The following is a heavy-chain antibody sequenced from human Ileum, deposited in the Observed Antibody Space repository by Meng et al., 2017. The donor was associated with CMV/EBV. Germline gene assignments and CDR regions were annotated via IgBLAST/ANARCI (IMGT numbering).Heavy chain of an antibody. Sequence: GESLKISCAASGFTFNSYAMSWVRQAPGKGLEWVSAISASGGRTYYGDSVKGRFTISRDNSKNTLCLQVNSLRAEDTAVYYCAKRGLRSDYGGVEDYWGQGTLVTVSS. D-gene: IGHD4-17*01. CDR2: ISASGGRT. CDR3: AKRGLRSDYGGVEDY. V-gene: IGHV3-23*01. CDR1: GFTFNSYA. J-gene: IGHJ4*02.